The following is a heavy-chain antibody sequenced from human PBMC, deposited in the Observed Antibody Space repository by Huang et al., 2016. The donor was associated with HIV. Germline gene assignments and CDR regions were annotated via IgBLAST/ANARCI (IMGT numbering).Heavy chain of an antibody. CDR3: AKEGDTGAALGY. Sequence: EVQLVESGGGLIQPGGSLRLSCAASGFTVSTNYMTWVRQAPGKGLEWVSLIYSGGTTYYAESVKGRFTISRDDSENTLYLHMTSLRAGDTAVYYCAKEGDTGAALGYWGQGTLVTVS. J-gene: IGHJ4*02. CDR1: GFTVSTNY. CDR2: IYSGGTT. D-gene: IGHD2-8*02. V-gene: IGHV3-53*01.